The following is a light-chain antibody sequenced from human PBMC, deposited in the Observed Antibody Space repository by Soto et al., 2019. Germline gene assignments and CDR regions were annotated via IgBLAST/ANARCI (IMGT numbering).Light chain of an antibody. Sequence: EIVMTQSPATLSVSPGERATLSRRASQSVSSNLAWYQQKPGQAPRLLIYGASTRATGIPARFSGSGSGTEFTLSISSLQSEDFAVYFCQQYDNRETFGQGTKVDIK. CDR1: QSVSSN. CDR3: QQYDNRET. CDR2: GAS. J-gene: IGKJ1*01. V-gene: IGKV3-15*01.